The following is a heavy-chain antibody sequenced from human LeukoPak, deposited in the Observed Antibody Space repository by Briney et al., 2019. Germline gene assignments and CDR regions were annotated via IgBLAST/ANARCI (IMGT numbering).Heavy chain of an antibody. CDR2: IYARGST. Sequence: SETLSLTCTVSGDSVTNYDWSWIRQAPGKGLEWIGNIYARGSTTYSPSLKSRVTTSIDTSKNHFSLRLTSVTAADAAVYYCARPYYYDSRIDPWGQGILVTVSS. CDR3: ARPYYYDSRIDP. CDR1: GDSVTNYD. D-gene: IGHD3-22*01. V-gene: IGHV4-4*09. J-gene: IGHJ5*02.